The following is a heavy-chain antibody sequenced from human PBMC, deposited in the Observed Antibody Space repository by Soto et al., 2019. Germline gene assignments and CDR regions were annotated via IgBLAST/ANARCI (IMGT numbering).Heavy chain of an antibody. J-gene: IGHJ6*02. D-gene: IGHD5-18*01. V-gene: IGHV1-18*04. Sequence: ASVKVSCKASGYTFTSYGISWVRQAPGQGLEWMGWISAYNGETIYAQKFQGRVTMTEDTSTDTAYMELSSLRSEDTAVYYCATVDTAIPYGMDVWGQGTTVTVSS. CDR2: ISAYNGET. CDR1: GYTFTSYG. CDR3: ATVDTAIPYGMDV.